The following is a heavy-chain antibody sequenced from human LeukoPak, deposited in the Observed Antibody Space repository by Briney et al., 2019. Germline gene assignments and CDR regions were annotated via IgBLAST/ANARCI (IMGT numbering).Heavy chain of an antibody. CDR2: IYSGGST. Sequence: GGSLRLSCAASGFTVSSNYMSWVRQAPGKGLEWVSVIYSGGSTYYAGSVKGRFTISRDNSKNTLYLQMNSLRAEDTAVYYCARMSIAGEFDYWGQGTLVTVSS. CDR1: GFTVSSNY. CDR3: ARMSIAGEFDY. V-gene: IGHV3-53*01. J-gene: IGHJ4*02. D-gene: IGHD1-14*01.